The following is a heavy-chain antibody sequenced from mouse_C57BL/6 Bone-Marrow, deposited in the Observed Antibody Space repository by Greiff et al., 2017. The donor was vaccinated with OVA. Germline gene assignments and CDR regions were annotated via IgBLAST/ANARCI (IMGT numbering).Heavy chain of an antibody. CDR2: IWSGGST. Sequence: VQLQQSGPGLVQPSQSLSITCTVSGFSLTSYGVHWVRQSPGKGLEWLGVIWSGGSTDYNAAFISRLSISKDNSKSQVFFKMNSLQADDTAIYYCARRNYSNPYAMDYWGQGTSVTVSS. J-gene: IGHJ4*01. CDR3: ARRNYSNPYAMDY. D-gene: IGHD2-5*01. V-gene: IGHV2-2*01. CDR1: GFSLTSYG.